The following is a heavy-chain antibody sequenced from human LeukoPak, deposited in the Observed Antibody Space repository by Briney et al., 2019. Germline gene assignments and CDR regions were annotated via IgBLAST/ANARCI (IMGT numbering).Heavy chain of an antibody. V-gene: IGHV4-34*01. CDR3: ARGHPFPRTFPRPGFDY. D-gene: IGHD6-6*01. J-gene: IGHJ4*02. CDR1: GGSFSGYY. CDR2: INHSGST. Sequence: SETLSLTCAVYGGSFSGYYWSWIRQPPGKGLEWIGEINHSGSTNYNPSLKSRVTISVDTSKNQFSLKLSSVPAADTAVYYCARGHPFPRTFPRPGFDYWGQGTLVPVSS.